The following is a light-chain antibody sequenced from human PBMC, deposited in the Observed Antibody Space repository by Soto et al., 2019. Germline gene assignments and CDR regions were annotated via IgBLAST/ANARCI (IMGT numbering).Light chain of an antibody. CDR2: DAS. V-gene: IGKV3-11*01. Sequence: EIVLTQSPATLSLSPGERATLSCRASQSVSSYLVWYQQKPGQAPRLLIYDASNRATGIPARFSGSGSGTDFTLTISSLKPEDFVLYYCQQRSNWPLTFGGGTKVEIK. CDR1: QSVSSY. CDR3: QQRSNWPLT. J-gene: IGKJ4*01.